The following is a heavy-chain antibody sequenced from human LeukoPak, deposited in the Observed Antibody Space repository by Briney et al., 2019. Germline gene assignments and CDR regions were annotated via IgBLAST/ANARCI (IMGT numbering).Heavy chain of an antibody. CDR1: GFPFSDFS. CDR3: ARARYDSSGPYDKYYFDY. D-gene: IGHD3-22*01. V-gene: IGHV3-23*01. J-gene: IGHJ4*02. CDR2: TNSGGTST. Sequence: GGSLRLSCATSGFPFSDFSMSWVRQAPGKGLEWISTTNSGGTSTYYAESVKGRFTISRDNSKNTLYLQMSSLRVEDTAVYYCARARYDSSGPYDKYYFDYWGQGTLVTVSS.